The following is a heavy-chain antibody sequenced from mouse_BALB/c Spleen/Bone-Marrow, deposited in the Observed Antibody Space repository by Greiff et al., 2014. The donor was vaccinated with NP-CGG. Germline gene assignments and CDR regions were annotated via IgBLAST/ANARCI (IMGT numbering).Heavy chain of an antibody. J-gene: IGHJ3*01. CDR1: GYTFTDYN. Sequence: EVQLQQSGPELVKPGASVKISCKASGYTFTDYNMHWVKQSHGRSLEWIGYIYPYNGGTGYNQKFKSKATLTVDNSSSTAYMELRSLPSEDSAVYYCARGWLLSWFAYWGQGTLVTVSA. CDR2: IYPYNGGT. CDR3: ARGWLLSWFAY. V-gene: IGHV1S29*02. D-gene: IGHD2-3*01.